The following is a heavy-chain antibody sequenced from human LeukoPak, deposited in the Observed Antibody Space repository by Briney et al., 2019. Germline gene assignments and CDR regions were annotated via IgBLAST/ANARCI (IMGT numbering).Heavy chain of an antibody. V-gene: IGHV6-1*01. CDR3: ARETSLSGIVGAIRFDY. J-gene: IGHJ4*02. Sequence: SQTLSLTCAISGDSVSSNSAAWNWIRQSPSRGLEWLGRTYYRSKWYNDYAVSVKSRITINPDTSKNQFSLRLSSVTPEDTAVYYCARETSLSGIVGAIRFDYWGQGTLVTVSS. CDR2: TYYRSKWYN. CDR1: GDSVSSNSAA. D-gene: IGHD1-26*01.